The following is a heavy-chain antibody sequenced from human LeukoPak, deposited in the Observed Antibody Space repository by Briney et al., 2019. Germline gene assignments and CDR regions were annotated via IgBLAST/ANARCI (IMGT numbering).Heavy chain of an antibody. CDR3: ARGFRISIFGVVITEDAFDI. Sequence: ASVKVSCKASGYTFTSYDISWVRQAPGQGLEWIGWISAHNGNTNYAQKLQGRVTMTTDTSTNTVYMELRSLRSDDTAVYYCARGFRISIFGVVITEDAFDIWGQGKLVTVSS. CDR1: GYTFTSYD. J-gene: IGHJ3*02. CDR2: ISAHNGNT. D-gene: IGHD3-3*02. V-gene: IGHV1-18*01.